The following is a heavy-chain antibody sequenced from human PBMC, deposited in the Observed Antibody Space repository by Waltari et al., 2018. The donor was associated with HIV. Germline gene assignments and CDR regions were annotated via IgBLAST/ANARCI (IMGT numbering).Heavy chain of an antibody. D-gene: IGHD7-27*01. CDR3: ARGSWGSGMDV. Sequence: QVRLQQWGAGLLKPSETLSLTCAVYDGSFSGYYWSWIRQPPGKGLECIGEINHSGSINYNPSLKSRVIISLDRYKNQFSLKLTSVTAAGTALYYCARGSWGSGMDVWGLGTTVIVSS. CDR1: DGSFSGYY. V-gene: IGHV4-34*01. J-gene: IGHJ6*02. CDR2: INHSGSI.